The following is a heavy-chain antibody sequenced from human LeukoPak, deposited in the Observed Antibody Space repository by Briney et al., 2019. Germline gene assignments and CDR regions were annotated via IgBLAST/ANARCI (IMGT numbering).Heavy chain of an antibody. Sequence: GGSLRLSCAASGFAFTIYAIHCVRQAPGKGLGWVSFISYDGRIKYYADSVKGRLTISRDNSKNTVSLQMNSLRDEDTAIYYCARDLSEKYCIDYWGQGTQVTVSS. CDR3: ARDLSEKYCIDY. J-gene: IGHJ4*02. D-gene: IGHD2-8*02. CDR1: GFAFTIYA. V-gene: IGHV3-30-3*01. CDR2: ISYDGRIK.